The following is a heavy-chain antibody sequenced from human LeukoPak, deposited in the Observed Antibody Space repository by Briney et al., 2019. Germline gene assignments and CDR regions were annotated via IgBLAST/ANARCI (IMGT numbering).Heavy chain of an antibody. V-gene: IGHV4-34*01. J-gene: IGHJ6*03. CDR2: INDIGNT. CDR3: ARLGSVGYYNYQYMDI. CDR1: GGSFSGYY. Sequence: KPSETRSLTCAVYGGSFSGYYWSWIRQPPGKGLEWIGEINDIGNTNYDPSLRSRVTISVDTSKNQFSLSLTSATAADTAVYFCARLGSVGYYNYQYMDIWGNGTTVTVSS. D-gene: IGHD3-10*01.